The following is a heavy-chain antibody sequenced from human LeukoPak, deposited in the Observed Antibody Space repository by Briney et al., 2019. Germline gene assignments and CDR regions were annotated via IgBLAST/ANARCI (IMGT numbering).Heavy chain of an antibody. CDR3: AELGITMIGGV. CDR2: IRYEGNEK. J-gene: IGHJ6*04. Sequence: GGSLRLSCAASGFTFNNYGMHWVRQAPGKGLEWVAFIRYEGNEKYYADSVKGRFTISRDNSKNTLYLEMNSLRAEDTAVYYCAELGITMIGGVWGKGTTVTISS. CDR1: GFTFNNYG. V-gene: IGHV3-30*02. D-gene: IGHD3-10*02.